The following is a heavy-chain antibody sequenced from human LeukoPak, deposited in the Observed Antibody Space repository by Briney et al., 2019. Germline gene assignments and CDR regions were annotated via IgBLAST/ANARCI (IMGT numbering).Heavy chain of an antibody. CDR2: ISSSSSTI. CDR1: GFTFSSYS. D-gene: IGHD4-17*01. CDR3: ARGLDGDSY. J-gene: IGHJ4*02. Sequence: GGSLRLSCAASGFTFSSYSMNWVRQAPGKGLEWVSYISSSSSTIYYADSVKGRFTISRDNAKNSLYLQMNSLRAEDTAVYYCARGLDGDSYWGQGTLVTVSS. V-gene: IGHV3-48*01.